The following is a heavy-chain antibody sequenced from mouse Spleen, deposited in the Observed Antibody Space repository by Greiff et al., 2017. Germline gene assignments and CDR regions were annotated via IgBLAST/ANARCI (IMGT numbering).Heavy chain of an antibody. Sequence: EVQLQQSGAELVRPGASVKLSCTASGFNIKDYYMHWVKQRPEQGLEWIGRIDPEDGDTEYAPKFQGKATMTADTSSNTAYLQLSSLTSEDTAVYYCTHYYSGSSPLGDWGQGTTLTVSS. V-gene: IGHV14-1*01. CDR1: GFNIKDYY. CDR3: THYYSGSSPLGD. D-gene: IGHD1-1*01. CDR2: IDPEDGDT. J-gene: IGHJ2*01.